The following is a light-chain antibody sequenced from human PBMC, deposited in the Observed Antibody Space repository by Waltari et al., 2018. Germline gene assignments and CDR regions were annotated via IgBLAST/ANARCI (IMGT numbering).Light chain of an antibody. Sequence: QSALTQPRSVSGSPGQSVTISCPGTSSDVGGYTYVSWYQQHPGKAPKLMIYDVSKRPSGVPDRFSGSKSGNTASLTISGLQAEDEADYYCCSYAGSYTLVVFGGGTKLTVL. CDR1: SSDVGGYTY. CDR3: CSYAGSYTLVV. V-gene: IGLV2-11*01. J-gene: IGLJ2*01. CDR2: DVS.